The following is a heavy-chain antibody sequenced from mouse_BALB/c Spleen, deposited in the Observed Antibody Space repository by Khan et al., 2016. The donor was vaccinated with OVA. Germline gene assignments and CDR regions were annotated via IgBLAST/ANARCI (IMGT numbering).Heavy chain of an antibody. D-gene: IGHD2-10*02. CDR1: GFTFTDYY. CDR2: IRNKANGYTT. CDR3: ARSYGNYDY. J-gene: IGHJ2*01. Sequence: VQLKESGGGLVQPGGSLRLSCATSGFTFTDYYMSWVRQPPGKALEWLGFIRNKANGYTTEYSASVKGRFTISRDNSQSILYLQMNTLRAEDSATYYCARSYGNYDYWGQGTTLTVSS. V-gene: IGHV7-3*02.